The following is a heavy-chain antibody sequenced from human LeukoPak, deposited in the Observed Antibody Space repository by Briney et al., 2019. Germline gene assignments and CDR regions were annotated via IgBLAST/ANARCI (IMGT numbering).Heavy chain of an antibody. D-gene: IGHD6-19*01. Sequence: GGSLKLSCAASGFTFSGSAMHWVRQASGKGLEWVGRIRSKANGYATAYAASVKGRFTISRDDSKNTAYLQMNSLKTEDTAVYYCTKAVAEKKNWFDPWGQGTLVTVSS. CDR2: IRSKANGYAT. J-gene: IGHJ5*02. CDR3: TKAVAEKKNWFDP. CDR1: GFTFSGSA. V-gene: IGHV3-73*01.